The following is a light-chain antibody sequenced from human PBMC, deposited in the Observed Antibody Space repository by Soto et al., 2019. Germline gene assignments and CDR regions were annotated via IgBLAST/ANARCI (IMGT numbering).Light chain of an antibody. V-gene: IGKV1-27*01. J-gene: IGKJ1*01. Sequence: DIQMTQSPSSLSASVGDRVTITCRASQGIGNYLAWYQQKPGKVPKLLIYAASTLQSGVPSRFRGSGSGTDFTLIISSLQPEDVATYSCQKYIGATWTFGQGTKVDI. CDR3: QKYIGATWT. CDR1: QGIGNY. CDR2: AAS.